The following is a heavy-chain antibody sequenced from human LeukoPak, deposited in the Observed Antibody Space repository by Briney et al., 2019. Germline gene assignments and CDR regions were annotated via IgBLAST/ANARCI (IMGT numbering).Heavy chain of an antibody. Sequence: GGSLRLSCAASGFTFSNSWMSWVRQAPGKGLEWVANIKPDGSDKYYVDSVKGRFTISRDNAKNSLYLQMNSLRAEDTAVYYCASGGAAWWGQGTLVTVSS. V-gene: IGHV3-7*01. CDR1: GFTFSNSW. CDR2: IKPDGSDK. D-gene: IGHD2-21*01. CDR3: ASGGAAW. J-gene: IGHJ4*02.